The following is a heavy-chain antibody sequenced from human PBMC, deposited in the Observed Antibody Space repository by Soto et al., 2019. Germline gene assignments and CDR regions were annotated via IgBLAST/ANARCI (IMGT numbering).Heavy chain of an antibody. CDR2: IKTKADGETT. CDR1: GFTFSNAW. J-gene: IGHJ4*02. CDR3: ITDPSGSN. V-gene: IGHV3-15*01. D-gene: IGHD7-27*01. Sequence: EVQLVESGGGLVKPGGSLRLSCAASGFTFSNAWMTWVRQAPGKGLEWVGRIKTKADGETTNYAAPVKGRFTILRDDSKATLYLQMNSLKTEFTAVYYCITDPSGSNWGQGTLVTVSS.